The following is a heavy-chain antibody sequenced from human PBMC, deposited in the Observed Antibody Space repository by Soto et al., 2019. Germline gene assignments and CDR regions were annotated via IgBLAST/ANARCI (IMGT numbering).Heavy chain of an antibody. J-gene: IGHJ1*01. CDR3: ARESGENWTYEAH. CDR1: VTYISEFS. Sequence: QGQQQESGPGLVKPSDTLSLICSVSVTYISEFSWSGIRQPAGTGLEWIGRIHNNGVVHYSPSFRGRATMSKYTSRNQFSMNLQSATDADTAGYYCARESGENWTYEAHWGQGTLVTVSS. D-gene: IGHD1-7*01. CDR2: IHNNGVV. V-gene: IGHV4-4*07.